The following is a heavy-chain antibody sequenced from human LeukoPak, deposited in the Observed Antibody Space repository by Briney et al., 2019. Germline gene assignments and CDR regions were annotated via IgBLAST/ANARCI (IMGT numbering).Heavy chain of an antibody. Sequence: GGSLRLSCAASGFTFSSYAMSWVRQAPGKGLEWVSAISGSGGSTYYADSVKGRFTISRDNSKNTLYLQMNSLRAEDTAVYYCAKDRLTFFYYDTSGYQGDFDNWGQGTLVTVSS. D-gene: IGHD3-22*01. CDR2: ISGSGGST. J-gene: IGHJ4*02. CDR3: AKDRLTFFYYDTSGYQGDFDN. V-gene: IGHV3-23*01. CDR1: GFTFSSYA.